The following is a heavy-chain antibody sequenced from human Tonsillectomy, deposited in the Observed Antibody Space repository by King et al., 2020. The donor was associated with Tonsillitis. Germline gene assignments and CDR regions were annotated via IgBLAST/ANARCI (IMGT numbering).Heavy chain of an antibody. CDR1: GFTFSSYA. D-gene: IGHD2-21*02. CDR3: AQDETPYCGGDCYSLFDC. CDR2: ISGSGGST. J-gene: IGHJ4*02. V-gene: IGHV3-23*04. Sequence: VQLVESGGGLVQPGGSLRLSCAASGFTFSSYAMSWVRQAPGKGLEWVSAISGSGGSTYYADSVKGRFTISRDNSKNTLYLQMNSLRAEDTAVYYCAQDETPYCGGDCYSLFDCWGQGTLVTVSS.